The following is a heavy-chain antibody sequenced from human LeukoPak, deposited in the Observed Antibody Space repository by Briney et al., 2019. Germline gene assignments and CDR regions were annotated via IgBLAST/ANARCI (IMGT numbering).Heavy chain of an antibody. V-gene: IGHV4-59*08. CDR3: ARKDGDW. D-gene: IGHD3-9*01. CDR2: IYYSGST. Sequence: SETLSLTCTVSGGSISNYHWSWIRQPPGKGLEWIGYIYYSGSTNYNPSLKSRVTISLDTSKNQVSLRLSSVTAADTAVYYCARKDGDWWGQGTXVTVSS. J-gene: IGHJ4*02. CDR1: GGSISNYH.